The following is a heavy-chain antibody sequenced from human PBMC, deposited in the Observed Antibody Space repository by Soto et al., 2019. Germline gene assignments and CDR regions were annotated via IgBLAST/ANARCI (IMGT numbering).Heavy chain of an antibody. CDR1: GGSISSYY. CDR2: TYYSGST. J-gene: IGHJ6*02. CDR3: AREGLELLYGMDV. D-gene: IGHD1-7*01. Sequence: QVQLQESGPGLVKPSETLSLTCTVSGGSISSYYWPWIRQPPGKGLAWIGYTYYSGSTNYNPSLKSRVTISVDTSKSQFALELSSVTAGDTAVYYCAREGLELLYGMDVWCRVTTVTVSS. V-gene: IGHV4-59*01.